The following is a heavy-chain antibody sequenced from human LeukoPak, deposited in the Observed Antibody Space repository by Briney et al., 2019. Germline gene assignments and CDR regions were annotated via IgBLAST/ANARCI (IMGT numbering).Heavy chain of an antibody. CDR2: ISSSGSTI. D-gene: IGHD3-22*01. V-gene: IGHV3-48*03. Sequence: GGSLRRSCAASGFSFSTYEMNWVRQAPGKGLEWVSHISSSGSTIYYADSVKGRFTISRDNAKNSLYLQMHSLRAEDTAVYYCARATNRGVVVISFWGQGTMVTVSS. CDR3: ARATNRGVVVISF. CDR1: GFSFSTYE. J-gene: IGHJ3*01.